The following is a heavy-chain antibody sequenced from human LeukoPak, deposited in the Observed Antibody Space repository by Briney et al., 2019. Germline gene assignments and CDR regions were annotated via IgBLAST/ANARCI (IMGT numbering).Heavy chain of an antibody. CDR3: AKPVFDYYDFIRDAFDI. CDR2: ISGSGGST. D-gene: IGHD3-3*01. J-gene: IGHJ3*02. Sequence: GGSLRLSCAASGFTFSSYAMSWVRQAPGKGLEWVSAISGSGGSTYYADSVKGRFTISRDNSKNTLYLQMNGLRAEDTAVYYCAKPVFDYYDFIRDAFDIWGQGTMVTVSS. V-gene: IGHV3-23*01. CDR1: GFTFSSYA.